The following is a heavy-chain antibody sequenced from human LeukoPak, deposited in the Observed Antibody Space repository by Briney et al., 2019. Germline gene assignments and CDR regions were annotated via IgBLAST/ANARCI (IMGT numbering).Heavy chain of an antibody. CDR3: ARLKYYASTGYSPSYYMDV. CDR2: IYGSGIT. J-gene: IGHJ6*03. CDR1: GGPIISYY. V-gene: IGHV4-4*07. Sequence: PSETLSLTCTVSGGPIISYYWSWIRQSAGKGLEWIGRIYGSGITDYSPSLKSRISMSLDMSKKQFSLKLTSVTAADTAVYYCARLKYYASTGYSPSYYMDVWGKGTSVTV. D-gene: IGHD3-22*01.